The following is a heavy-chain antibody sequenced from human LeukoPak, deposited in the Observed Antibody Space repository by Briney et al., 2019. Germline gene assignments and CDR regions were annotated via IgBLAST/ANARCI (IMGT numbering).Heavy chain of an antibody. CDR1: GGTFSSYA. Sequence: GSSVKVSCKASGGTFSSYAISWVRQAPGQGLEWMGRIIPMFGTANYAQKFQGRVTITTDVSTSTAYMELSSLRSEDTAVYYCARGNFDSSGWYFDYWGQGTLVTVSS. V-gene: IGHV1-69*05. CDR2: IIPMFGTA. D-gene: IGHD3-22*01. CDR3: ARGNFDSSGWYFDY. J-gene: IGHJ4*02.